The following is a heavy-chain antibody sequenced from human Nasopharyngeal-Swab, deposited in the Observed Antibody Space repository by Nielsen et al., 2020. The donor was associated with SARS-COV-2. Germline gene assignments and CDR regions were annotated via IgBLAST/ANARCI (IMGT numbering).Heavy chain of an antibody. D-gene: IGHD2-2*01. Sequence: ASVQVTCKVSGYTLTELSMHWVRQAPAKGLEWMGGFDPEDGETIYAQKFQGRVTMTEDTSTDTAYLELSSLSSEDTAVYYCAAEPGAIFSRVGTPYYYYGMDVWGQGTTVTVSS. CDR3: AAEPGAIFSRVGTPYYYYGMDV. CDR2: FDPEDGET. CDR1: GYTLTELS. V-gene: IGHV1-24*01. J-gene: IGHJ6*02.